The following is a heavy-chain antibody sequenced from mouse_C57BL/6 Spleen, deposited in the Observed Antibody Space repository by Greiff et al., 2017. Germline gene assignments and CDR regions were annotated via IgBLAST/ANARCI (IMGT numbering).Heavy chain of an antibody. V-gene: IGHV1-9*01. CDR3: ARKCFITTIVPWYFDV. CDR2: ILPGSGST. J-gene: IGHJ1*03. Sequence: QVKLQQSGAELMKPGASVKLCCTAPGYTFTGYWIEWVKQRPGHGLEWIGEILPGSGSTNYNEKFKGKATFTADTSSNTAYMQLSSLTTEDSAIYYCARKCFITTIVPWYFDVWGTGTTVTVSS. CDR1: GYTFTGYW. D-gene: IGHD1-1*01.